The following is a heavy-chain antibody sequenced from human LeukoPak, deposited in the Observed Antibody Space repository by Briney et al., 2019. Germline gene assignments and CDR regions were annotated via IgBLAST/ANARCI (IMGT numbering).Heavy chain of an antibody. CDR3: ARDRIVVVPAATQESYYYYGMDV. V-gene: IGHV4-61*01. D-gene: IGHD2-2*01. J-gene: IGHJ6*02. CDR1: GDSVSNGNYY. Sequence: SETLSLTCTVSGDSVSNGNYYWSWIRQPPGKGLEWIGYIYYSGSTNYNPSLKSRVTISVDTSKNQFSLKLSSVTAADTAVYYCARDRIVVVPAATQESYYYYGMDVWGQGTTVTVSS. CDR2: IYYSGST.